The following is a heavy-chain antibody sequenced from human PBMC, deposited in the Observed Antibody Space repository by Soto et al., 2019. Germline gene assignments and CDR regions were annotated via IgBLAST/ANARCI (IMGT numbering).Heavy chain of an antibody. CDR2: ISGYNGNT. J-gene: IGHJ4*02. D-gene: IGHD1-7*01. Sequence: ASVKVSCKASGYAFTSYGISWVRQAPGQGLEYLGWISGYNGNTNYAQNLQGRVTMTTDTSTSTAYMELRSLRSDDTAVYYCAREDWNYVVVDYWGQGTLVTVSS. CDR3: AREDWNYVVVDY. CDR1: GYAFTSYG. V-gene: IGHV1-18*01.